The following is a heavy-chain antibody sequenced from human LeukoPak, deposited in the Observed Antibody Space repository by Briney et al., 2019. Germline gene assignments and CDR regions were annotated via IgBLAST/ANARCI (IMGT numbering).Heavy chain of an antibody. Sequence: GGSLKLSCAASGFTFSGSAMHWVRRASGKGLEWVGRIRSKANSYATAYAASVKGRFTISRDDSKNTAYLQMDSLKTEDTAVYYCWIAAANWYFDLWGRGTLVTVSS. D-gene: IGHD6-13*01. CDR3: WIAAANWYFDL. CDR2: IRSKANSYAT. V-gene: IGHV3-73*01. J-gene: IGHJ2*01. CDR1: GFTFSGSA.